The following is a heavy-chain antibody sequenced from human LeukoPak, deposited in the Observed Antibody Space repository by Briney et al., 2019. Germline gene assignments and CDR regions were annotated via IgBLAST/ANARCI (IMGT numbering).Heavy chain of an antibody. CDR1: GGSISSGGYS. Sequence: SETLSLTCAVSGGSISSGGYSWSWIRQPPGKGLEWIGYIYHSGSTYYNPSLKSRVTISVDRSKNQFSLKLSSVTAAGTAVYYCARVLGPDAFDIWGQGTMVTVSS. CDR3: ARVLGPDAFDI. CDR2: IYHSGST. V-gene: IGHV4-30-2*01. J-gene: IGHJ3*02.